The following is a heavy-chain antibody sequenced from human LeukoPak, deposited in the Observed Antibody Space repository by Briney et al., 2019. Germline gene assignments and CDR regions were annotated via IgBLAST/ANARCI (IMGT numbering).Heavy chain of an antibody. CDR1: GGSISSGSYY. CDR2: IYTSGST. CDR3: ARDYCSSTSCYTGYYYYGMDV. J-gene: IGHJ6*02. D-gene: IGHD2-2*02. V-gene: IGHV4-61*02. Sequence: KPSQTRSLTCTVSGGSISSGSYYWSWIRQPAGKGLEWIGRIYTSGSTNYNPSLKSRVTISVDTSKNQFSLKLSSVTAADTAVYYCARDYCSSTSCYTGYYYYGMDVWGQGTTVTVSS.